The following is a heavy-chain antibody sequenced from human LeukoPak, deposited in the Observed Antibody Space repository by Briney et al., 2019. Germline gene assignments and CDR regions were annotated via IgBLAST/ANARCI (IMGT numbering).Heavy chain of an antibody. J-gene: IGHJ3*02. CDR2: INAGNGNT. CDR1: GYTFTSYA. Sequence: ASVKVSCKASGYTFTSYAMHWVRQAPGQRLEWMGWINAGNGNTKYSQKFQGRVTITRDTSASTAYMELSSLRSEDTAVYYCARDHASSWYDEDAFDIWGQGTMVTVSS. V-gene: IGHV1-3*01. CDR3: ARDHASSWYDEDAFDI. D-gene: IGHD6-13*01.